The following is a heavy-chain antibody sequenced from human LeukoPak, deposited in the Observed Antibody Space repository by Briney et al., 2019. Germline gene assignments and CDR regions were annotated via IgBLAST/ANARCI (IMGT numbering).Heavy chain of an antibody. CDR3: ARLADCSSSSCRSFDY. D-gene: IGHD2-2*01. Sequence: ASVKVSCKASGYXFTGYYLHWVRQAPGQGLEWMGWINPNSGFTNYAQKFQGRVTMTRDTSISTAYMELSRLRSDDTAVYYCARLADCSSSSCRSFDYWGQGTLVTVS. CDR1: GYXFTGYY. V-gene: IGHV1-2*02. J-gene: IGHJ4*02. CDR2: INPNSGFT.